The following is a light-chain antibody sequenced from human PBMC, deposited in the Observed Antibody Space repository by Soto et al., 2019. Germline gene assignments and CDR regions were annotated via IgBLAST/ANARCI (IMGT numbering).Light chain of an antibody. J-gene: IGKJ4*01. CDR1: QTVIRKY. CDR3: QQYRDWPLT. CDR2: GAS. V-gene: IGKV3-15*01. Sequence: EILLTQSPCTLSWSPGERATLSCRAGQTVIRKYLEWHQQKPGHTPRLLVYGASTRATGIPARFSGSGSATEFTLTISSLQSEDFAVYSCQQYRDWPLTFGGGTKVDIK.